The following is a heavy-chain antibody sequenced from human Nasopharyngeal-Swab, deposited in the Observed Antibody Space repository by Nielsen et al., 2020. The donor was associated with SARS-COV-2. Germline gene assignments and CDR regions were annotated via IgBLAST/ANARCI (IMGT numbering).Heavy chain of an antibody. D-gene: IGHD6-19*01. CDR1: GGSISSGDYY. Sequence: SETLSLTCTVSGGSISSGDYYWSWIRQPPGKGLEWIGSIYHSGSTYYNPSLKSRVTISVDTSKNQFSLNLSSVTAADTAVYYCARGGYSSGWVVYWGQGTLVNVSS. CDR3: ARGGYSSGWVVY. V-gene: IGHV4-39*07. J-gene: IGHJ4*02. CDR2: IYHSGST.